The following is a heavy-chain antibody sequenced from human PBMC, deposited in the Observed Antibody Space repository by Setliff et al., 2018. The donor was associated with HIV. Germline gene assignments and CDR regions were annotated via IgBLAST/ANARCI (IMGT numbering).Heavy chain of an antibody. Sequence: SETLSLTCGVSGDSVSSASYYWSWIRQPPGKGLEWIGYIYYSGTTYYNPSLKSRVTMSADTSKNQFSLKLNSVTAADTALYYCARDPTTVTSRWYFDLWGCGTLVTVSS. V-gene: IGHV4-61*01. J-gene: IGHJ2*01. CDR1: GDSVSSASYY. CDR2: IYYSGTT. D-gene: IGHD4-17*01. CDR3: ARDPTTVTSRWYFDL.